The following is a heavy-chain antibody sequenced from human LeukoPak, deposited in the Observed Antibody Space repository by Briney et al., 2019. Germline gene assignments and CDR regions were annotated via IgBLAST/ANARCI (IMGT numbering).Heavy chain of an antibody. J-gene: IGHJ4*02. CDR2: ISSSGSTI. D-gene: IGHD3-22*01. CDR1: GFTFSSYE. Sequence: GGSLRLSCAASGFTFSSYEMNWVRQAPGKGLEWVSYISSSGSTIYYADSVKGRFTISRDNAKNSLYLQMNSLRAEDTALYYCVRDGSNYYDSSSLIFFDCWGQGTLVTVSS. V-gene: IGHV3-48*03. CDR3: VRDGSNYYDSSSLIFFDC.